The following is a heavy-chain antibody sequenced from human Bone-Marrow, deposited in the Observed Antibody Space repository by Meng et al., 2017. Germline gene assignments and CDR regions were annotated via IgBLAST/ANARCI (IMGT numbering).Heavy chain of an antibody. V-gene: IGHV3-23*01. J-gene: IGHJ4*02. CDR2: ISGSGGST. D-gene: IGHD5-24*01. CDR1: GFTFSSYA. CDR3: AKSRDGYRHYGYYFDY. Sequence: GGSLRLSCAASGFTFSSYAMSWVRQAPGKGLEWVSSISGSGGSTYYADSGKGRFTTSRDNSKNTLYQQMNSRRAEDTAVYYCAKSRDGYRHYGYYFDYWGQGTLVTVSS.